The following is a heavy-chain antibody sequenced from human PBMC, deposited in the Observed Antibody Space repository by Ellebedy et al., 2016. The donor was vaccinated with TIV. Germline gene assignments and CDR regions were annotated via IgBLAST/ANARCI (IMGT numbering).Heavy chain of an antibody. J-gene: IGHJ6*02. D-gene: IGHD3-16*01. CDR3: ARVMSGNHNGYYGMDV. CDR2: IYYSGSA. V-gene: IGHV4-59*01. CDR1: GGSLSTYY. Sequence: MPSETLSLTCTVSGGSLSTYYWSWIRQPPGKGLEWIGYIYYSGSAKYNPSPKSRVSMSVDTSNNLVSLKVTSVTAADTAVYYCARVMSGNHNGYYGMDVWGQGTPVTVFS.